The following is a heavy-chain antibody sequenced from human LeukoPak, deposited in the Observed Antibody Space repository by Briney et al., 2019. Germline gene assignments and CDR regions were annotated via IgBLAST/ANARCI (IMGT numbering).Heavy chain of an antibody. D-gene: IGHD6-13*01. V-gene: IGHV5-51*01. CDR3: ARQYSSSPYYAFDI. CDR1: GSRFTSYW. CDR2: IYPGDSDT. J-gene: IGHJ3*02. Sequence: GESLQISCKCSGSRFTSYWIGWVRPLPGKGLAWMGIIYPGDSDTTYSPSFQGQVTISAYKSISTAYLQWSSLKASDTAMYFCARQYSSSPYYAFDIWGQGTMVTVSS.